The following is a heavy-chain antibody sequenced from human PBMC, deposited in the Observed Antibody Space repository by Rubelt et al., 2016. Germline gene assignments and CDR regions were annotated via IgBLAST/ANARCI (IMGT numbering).Heavy chain of an antibody. D-gene: IGHD6-25*01. Sequence: QVQLHQWGGGLLKPSETLSLTCAVDGEPFRGYSWTWIRQPPGKGLEWIGYIYYSGSTNYNPSLKSRVTISIDTSKTQFSRKLSSVTAAETAVYYCARASSGSPRFGFDYWGQGTLVTVSS. CDR2: IYYSGST. CDR3: ARASSGSPRFGFDY. V-gene: IGHV4-34*11. CDR1: GEPFRGYS. J-gene: IGHJ4*02.